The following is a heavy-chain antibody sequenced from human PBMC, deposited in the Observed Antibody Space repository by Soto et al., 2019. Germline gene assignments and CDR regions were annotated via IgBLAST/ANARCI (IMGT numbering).Heavy chain of an antibody. CDR3: AKAYSNSWPNDWFDP. J-gene: IGHJ5*02. D-gene: IGHD6-13*01. Sequence: EVQLLESGGGWLQPGGSLRLSCAASGFTFSSYAMNWVRHAPGKGLEWVSGITGSGAGSYYSDSVQGRFTISRDNSKNTLYLQMNSLRAEDTAVYYCAKAYSNSWPNDWFDPWGQGTLVTVSS. V-gene: IGHV3-23*01. CDR1: GFTFSSYA. CDR2: ITGSGAGS.